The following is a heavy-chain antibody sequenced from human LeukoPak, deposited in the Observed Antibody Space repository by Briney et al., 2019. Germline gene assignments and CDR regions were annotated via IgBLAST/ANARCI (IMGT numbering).Heavy chain of an antibody. V-gene: IGHV3-9*01. CDR2: ISWNGGSI. D-gene: IGHD6-13*01. Sequence: PGRSLRLSCAASGYTFDDYAMHWVRQAPGKGLEWVSGISWNGGSIGYADSVKGRFTIPRDNAKNSLYLQMNSLRAEDTALYYCAKDIAAAGTGVFDYWGQGTLVTVSS. CDR3: AKDIAAAGTGVFDY. CDR1: GYTFDDYA. J-gene: IGHJ4*02.